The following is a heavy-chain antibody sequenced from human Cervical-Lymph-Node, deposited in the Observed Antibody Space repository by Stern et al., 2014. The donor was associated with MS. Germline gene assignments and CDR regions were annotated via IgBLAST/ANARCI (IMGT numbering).Heavy chain of an antibody. CDR3: ARHELYSSLDD. V-gene: IGHV4-59*08. Sequence: QVQLVQSGPGLVKPSETLSLTCTVSGASISSYPWNWIRQPPGKGLEWIGYIYYSGSTNYNPSLKSRVTISVDTSKNQFSLKLSFVTAADTAVYYCARHELYSSLDDWGQGTLVTVSS. D-gene: IGHD6-13*01. J-gene: IGHJ4*02. CDR1: GASISSYP. CDR2: IYYSGST.